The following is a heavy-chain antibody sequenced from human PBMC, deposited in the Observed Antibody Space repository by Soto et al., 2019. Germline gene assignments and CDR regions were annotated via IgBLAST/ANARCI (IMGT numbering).Heavy chain of an antibody. Sequence: QVQLVASGGGVVQPGRSLRLSCAASGFTFSSYGMHWVRQAPGKGLEWVAVIWYDGRNQYYADSVKGRFTISRDNSKNTLYLQMNSLRAEDTAVYYCARDLGIVVVPVRTRRDYGMDVWGQGTTVTVSS. J-gene: IGHJ6*02. V-gene: IGHV3-33*01. CDR1: GFTFSSYG. CDR3: ARDLGIVVVPVRTRRDYGMDV. D-gene: IGHD2-2*01. CDR2: IWYDGRNQ.